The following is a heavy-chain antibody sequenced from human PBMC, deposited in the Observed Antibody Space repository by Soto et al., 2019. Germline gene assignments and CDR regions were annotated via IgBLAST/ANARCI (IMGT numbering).Heavy chain of an antibody. D-gene: IGHD3-3*01. J-gene: IGHJ6*02. CDR1: GGSISSSSYY. V-gene: IGHV4-39*01. CDR3: ASRPTICGVVRVGGV. CDR2: IYYSGST. Sequence: KTSETLSLTCTVSGGSISSSSYYWGWIRQPPGKGLEWIGSIYYSGSTYHNPSLKSRVTISVDTSKNQFSLKLSSVTAADTAVYYCASRPTICGVVRVGGVWGQGTTVTVSS.